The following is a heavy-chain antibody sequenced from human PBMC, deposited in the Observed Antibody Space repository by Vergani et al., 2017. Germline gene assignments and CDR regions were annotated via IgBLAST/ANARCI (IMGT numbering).Heavy chain of an antibody. CDR3: AKDIPLEGCSSTSCYMDFDL. CDR2: ISWNSGSI. CDR1: GFTFDDYA. J-gene: IGHJ2*01. V-gene: IGHV3-9*01. D-gene: IGHD2-2*01. Sequence: EVQLVESGGGLVQPGRSLRLSCAASGFTFDDYAMHWVRQAPGKGLEWVSGISWNSGSIGYADSVKGRFTISRDNAKNSLYLQMNSLRAEDTALYYCAKDIPLEGCSSTSCYMDFDLWGRGTLVTVSS.